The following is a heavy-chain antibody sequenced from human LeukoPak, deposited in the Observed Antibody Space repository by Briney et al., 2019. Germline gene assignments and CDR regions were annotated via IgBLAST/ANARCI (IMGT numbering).Heavy chain of an antibody. CDR3: ARERTGWYFDY. V-gene: IGHV3-30-3*01. CDR2: ISYDGSNK. D-gene: IGHD3/OR15-3a*01. CDR1: GFTFSSYA. Sequence: GRSLRLSCAASGFTFSSYAMHWVRQAPGKGLEWVAFISYDGSNKYYSDSVKGRFTISRDNSKNTVYPQMNSLRAEDTAVYYCARERTGWYFDYWGQGTLVTVSS. J-gene: IGHJ4*02.